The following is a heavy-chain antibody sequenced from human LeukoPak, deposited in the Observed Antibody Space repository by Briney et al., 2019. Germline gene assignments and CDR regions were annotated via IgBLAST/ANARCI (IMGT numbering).Heavy chain of an antibody. V-gene: IGHV1-18*01. D-gene: IGHD3-3*01. CDR2: ISAHNGNT. CDR3: ARGTDYDFWSGYFYYFDY. CDR1: GYTFTSYG. J-gene: IGHJ4*02. Sequence: GASVKVSCKASGYTFTSYGISWVRQAPGQGLEWMGWISAHNGNTNYAQKLQGRVTMTTDTSTSTAYMELRSLRSDDTAVYYCARGTDYDFWSGYFYYFDYWGQGTLVTVSS.